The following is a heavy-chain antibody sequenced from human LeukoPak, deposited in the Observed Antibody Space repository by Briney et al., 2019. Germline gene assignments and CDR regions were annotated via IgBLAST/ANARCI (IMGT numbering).Heavy chain of an antibody. CDR1: GYSFTSYW. V-gene: IGHV5-10-1*01. CDR3: ARPLKPLYYYDSSGYYKPDAFDI. J-gene: IGHJ3*02. Sequence: GESLKISCKGSGYSFTSYWISWVRQMPGKGLEWMGRIDPSDSYTNYSPSFQGHVTISADKSISTAYLQWSSLMASDTAMYYCARPLKPLYYYDSSGYYKPDAFDIWGQGTMVTVSS. D-gene: IGHD3-22*01. CDR2: IDPSDSYT.